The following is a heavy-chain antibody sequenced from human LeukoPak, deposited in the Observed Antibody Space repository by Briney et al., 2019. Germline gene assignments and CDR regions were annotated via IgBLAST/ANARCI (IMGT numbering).Heavy chain of an antibody. D-gene: IGHD6-13*01. CDR3: ARSNISSWYYAGHFDC. J-gene: IGHJ4*02. CDR2: IYYSGST. CDR1: GGSISSSSYY. V-gene: IGHV4-39*01. Sequence: SETLSLTCTVSGGSISSSSYYWGWIRQPPGKGLEWIGSIYYSGSTYYNPSLKSRVTISVDTSKNQFSLKLSSVTAADTAVYYCARSNISSWYYAGHFDCWGQGTLVTVSS.